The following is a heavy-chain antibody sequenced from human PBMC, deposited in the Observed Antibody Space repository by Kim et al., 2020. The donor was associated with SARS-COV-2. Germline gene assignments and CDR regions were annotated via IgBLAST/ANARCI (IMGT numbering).Heavy chain of an antibody. V-gene: IGHV3-23*01. CDR3: AKALWSSHYYMDV. CDR2: ISTSGGTT. J-gene: IGHJ6*03. Sequence: GGSLRLFCAASGFTFSSYAMSWVRQAPGKGLEWVSVISTSGGTTDYADSVKGRFTISRDNAKNTLPLQMNSLRAEDTAVYYCAKALWSSHYYMDVWGKGTMVTVSS. CDR1: GFTFSSYA. D-gene: IGHD2-21*01.